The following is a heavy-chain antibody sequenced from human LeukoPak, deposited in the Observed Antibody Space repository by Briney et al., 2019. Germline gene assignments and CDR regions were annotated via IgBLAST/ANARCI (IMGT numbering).Heavy chain of an antibody. V-gene: IGHV3-13*01. CDR2: IGTAGDT. Sequence: GGSLRLSCAASGFTFSSYDMPWVRQATGKGLEWVSAIGTAGDTYYPGSVKGRFTISRDNAKNSLYLQMNSLRAEDTAVYYCARDPIVPAALFDYWGQGTLVTVSS. D-gene: IGHD2-2*01. J-gene: IGHJ4*01. CDR3: ARDPIVPAALFDY. CDR1: GFTFSSYD.